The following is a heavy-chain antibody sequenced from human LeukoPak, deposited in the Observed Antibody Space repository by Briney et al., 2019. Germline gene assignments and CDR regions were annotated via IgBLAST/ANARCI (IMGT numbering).Heavy chain of an antibody. V-gene: IGHV3-23*01. CDR3: AKDPLPSSSWYYFDY. CDR2: ISGSGGST. J-gene: IGHJ4*02. D-gene: IGHD6-13*01. CDR1: GFTFSSYA. Sequence: GGSLRLSCAASGFTFSSYAMSWVRQAPGKGLEWVSAISGSGGSTYYADSVKGRFTISRDNSKNTLYLQMDSLRAEDTAVYYCAKDPLPSSSWYYFDYWGQGTLVTVSS.